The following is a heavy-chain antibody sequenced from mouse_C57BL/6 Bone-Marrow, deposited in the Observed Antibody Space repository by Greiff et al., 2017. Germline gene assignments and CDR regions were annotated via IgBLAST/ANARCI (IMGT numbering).Heavy chain of an antibody. CDR3: ARNRSPCITTVVATIGYYFDY. Sequence: QVQLQQSGPGLVQPSQSLSITCTVSGFSLTSYGVHWVRQSPGKGLEWLGVIWSGGSTDYNAAFISRLSISKDNSKSQVFFKMNSLQADDTAIYYCARNRSPCITTVVATIGYYFDYWGQGTTLTVSS. V-gene: IGHV2-2*01. D-gene: IGHD1-1*01. J-gene: IGHJ2*01. CDR1: GFSLTSYG. CDR2: IWSGGST.